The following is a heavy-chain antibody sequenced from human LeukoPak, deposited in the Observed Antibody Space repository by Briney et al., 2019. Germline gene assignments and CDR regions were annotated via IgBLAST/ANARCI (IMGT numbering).Heavy chain of an antibody. V-gene: IGHV4-39*01. CDR3: ARRRRDGYNIFDY. Sequence: SETLSLTCAVSGGSISSSNWWSWIRQPPGKGLEWIGSIYYSGSTYYNPSLKSRVTISVDTSKNQFSLKLSSVTAADTAVYYCARRRRDGYNIFDYWGQGTLVTVSS. CDR2: IYYSGST. D-gene: IGHD5-24*01. J-gene: IGHJ4*02. CDR1: GGSISSSNW.